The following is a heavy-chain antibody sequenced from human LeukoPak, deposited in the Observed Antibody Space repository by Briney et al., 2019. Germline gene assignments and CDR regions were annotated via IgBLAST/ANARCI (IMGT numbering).Heavy chain of an antibody. V-gene: IGHV1-18*01. D-gene: IGHD2-15*01. Sequence: GASVKVSCKPSGYTFTSYSISWVRQAPGQGLEWMGWISAYNGNTDSAQKLQGRFTMTTDTSTSTAYMELRSLRSDDTAVYYCAVRYCSGGSCYSGLYWGQGTLVTVSS. CDR2: ISAYNGNT. J-gene: IGHJ4*02. CDR3: AVRYCSGGSCYSGLY. CDR1: GYTFTSYS.